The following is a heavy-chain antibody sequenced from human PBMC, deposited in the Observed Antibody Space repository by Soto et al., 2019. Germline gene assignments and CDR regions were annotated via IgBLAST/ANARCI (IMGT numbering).Heavy chain of an antibody. CDR2: IYPGDSDT. D-gene: IGHD5-18*01. CDR3: ARQPQGYSYGEIFDY. CDR1: GYSFTSYW. V-gene: IGHV5-51*01. Sequence: GESLKISCKGSGYSFTSYWIGWVRQMPGKGLEWMGIIYPGDSDTRYSPSFQGQVTISADKSISTAYLQWSSLKASDTAMYYCARQPQGYSYGEIFDYWGQGTLVTVSS. J-gene: IGHJ4*02.